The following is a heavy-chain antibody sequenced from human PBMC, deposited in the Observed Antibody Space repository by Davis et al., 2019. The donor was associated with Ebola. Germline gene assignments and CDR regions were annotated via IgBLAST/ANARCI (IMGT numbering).Heavy chain of an antibody. CDR2: INHSGST. CDR1: GGSFSGYY. J-gene: IGHJ6*02. V-gene: IGHV4-34*01. D-gene: IGHD2-2*01. Sequence: MPSETLSLTFAVYGGSFSGYYWSWIRQPPGKGLEWIGEINHSGSTNYNPSLKSRVTISVDTSKNQFSLKLSSVTAADTAVYYCARHVGGYCSSTSCLIHYGMDVWGQGTTVTVSS. CDR3: ARHVGGYCSSTSCLIHYGMDV.